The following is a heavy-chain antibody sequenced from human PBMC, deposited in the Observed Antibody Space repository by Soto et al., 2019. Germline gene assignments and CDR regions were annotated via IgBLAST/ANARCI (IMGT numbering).Heavy chain of an antibody. J-gene: IGHJ4*02. CDR3: ARDLTGDPNY. CDR1: GYTFTGSS. D-gene: IGHD7-27*01. V-gene: IGHV1-2*02. CDR2: INPNSGDT. Sequence: QVQLVRSGAEVKKPGASVNVSCEASGYTFTGSSIHWVRQAPGQGLEWMGYINPNSGDTIFAQKFQGRVTMTRDTSISTAYMELSRVASDDTVVYYCARDLTGDPNYWGQGTLVTVSS.